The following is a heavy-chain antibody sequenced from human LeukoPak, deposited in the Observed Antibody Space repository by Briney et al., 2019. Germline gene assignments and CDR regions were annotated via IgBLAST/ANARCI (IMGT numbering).Heavy chain of an antibody. V-gene: IGHV4-59*01. CDR2: IYYSGST. CDR3: AREFYDILTGYYYGMDV. D-gene: IGHD3-9*01. Sequence: SETLSLTCTVSGGSISSYYWSRIRQPPGKGLEWVGYIYYSGSTNYNPSLKSRVTISVDTSKNQFSLKLSSVTAADTAVYYCAREFYDILTGYYYGMDVWGKGTTVTVSS. CDR1: GGSISSYY. J-gene: IGHJ6*04.